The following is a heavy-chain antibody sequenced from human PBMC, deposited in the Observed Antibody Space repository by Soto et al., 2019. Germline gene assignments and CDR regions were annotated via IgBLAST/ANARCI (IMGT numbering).Heavy chain of an antibody. D-gene: IGHD3-22*01. CDR2: ISGSGGST. Sequence: GGSLRLSCAASGFTFSSYAMSWVRQAPGKGLEWVSAISGSGGSTYYADSVKGRFTISRDNSKNTLYLQMNSLRAEDTAVYYCAKSISSGYQPHDAFDIWGQGTMVTVSS. CDR3: AKSISSGYQPHDAFDI. J-gene: IGHJ3*02. CDR1: GFTFSSYA. V-gene: IGHV3-23*01.